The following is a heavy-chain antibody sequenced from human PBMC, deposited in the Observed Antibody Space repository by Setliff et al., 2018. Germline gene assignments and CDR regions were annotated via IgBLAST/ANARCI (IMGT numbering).Heavy chain of an antibody. CDR2: ISAYNGNT. Sequence: ASVKVSCKDSGYTFSTYGISWVRQAPGQGLEWMGWISAYNGNTNYAQRFQGWVTMTRDTSISTAYMELSSLRSEDTAVYYCAAIGLDTAMITGVLFDFWGQGTLVTVSS. V-gene: IGHV1-18*01. CDR1: GYTFSTYG. CDR3: AAIGLDTAMITGVLFDF. D-gene: IGHD5-18*01. J-gene: IGHJ4*02.